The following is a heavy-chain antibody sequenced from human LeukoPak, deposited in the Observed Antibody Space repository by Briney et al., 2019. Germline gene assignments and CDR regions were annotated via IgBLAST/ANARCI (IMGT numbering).Heavy chain of an antibody. V-gene: IGHV4-30-2*01. CDR3: ARDRYYDSSGSWDAFDI. CDR2: IYHSGST. D-gene: IGHD3-22*01. CDR1: GGSISSGGYY. J-gene: IGHJ3*02. Sequence: SETLSLTCTVSGGSISSGGYYWSWIRQPPGKGLEWIGYIYHSGSTYYDPSLKSRVTISVDRSKNQFSLKLSSVTAADTAVYYCARDRYYDSSGSWDAFDIWGQGTMVTVSS.